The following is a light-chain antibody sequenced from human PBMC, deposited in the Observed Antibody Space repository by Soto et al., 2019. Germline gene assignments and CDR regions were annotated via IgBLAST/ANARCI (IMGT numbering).Light chain of an antibody. CDR3: SSYAGSNNFDV. V-gene: IGLV2-8*01. J-gene: IGLJ1*01. Sequence: QSVLTQPPSASGSPGQSVTISCTGTSRDVGGYNYVSWYQQHPGKAPKLLIYEVFKRPSGVPDRFSGSKSGNTASLTVSGLQAEDEADYYCSSYAGSNNFDVFGTGTKLTVL. CDR1: SRDVGGYNY. CDR2: EVF.